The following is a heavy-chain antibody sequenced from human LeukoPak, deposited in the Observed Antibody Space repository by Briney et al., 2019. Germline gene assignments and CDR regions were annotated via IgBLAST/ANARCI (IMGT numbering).Heavy chain of an antibody. Sequence: NPSGTVCLTCTVSGDSITSLDLGSWVRQPPGKGLEWIVEMCLSGTTHSNPSVKSRVTISIDKSKNQFFLNLSSVTAADTAVYYCAGLVGRYSSGLYYYYFDYWGQGTLVTVSS. CDR3: AGLVGRYSSGLYYYYFDY. J-gene: IGHJ4*02. CDR1: GDSITSLDL. CDR2: MCLSGTT. D-gene: IGHD3-22*01. V-gene: IGHV4-4*02.